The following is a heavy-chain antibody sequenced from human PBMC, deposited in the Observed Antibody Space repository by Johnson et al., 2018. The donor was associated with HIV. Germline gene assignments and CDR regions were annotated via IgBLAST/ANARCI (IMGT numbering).Heavy chain of an antibody. Sequence: VQLVESGGGLVQPGGSLRLSCAASGFIFSSSWLHWVRQTPGKGLVWVSRSNSDASNINYADSVKGRFTISRDKAKNTLHLQMNNLRATDTALYYWAKERNYDILSIWGQGTVVTVSS. CDR3: AKERNYDILSI. CDR2: SNSDASNI. J-gene: IGHJ3*02. CDR1: GFIFSSSW. V-gene: IGHV3-74*01. D-gene: IGHD3-9*01.